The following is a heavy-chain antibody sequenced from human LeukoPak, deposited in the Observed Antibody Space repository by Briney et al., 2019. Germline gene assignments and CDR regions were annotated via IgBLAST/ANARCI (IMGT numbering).Heavy chain of an antibody. CDR3: AKEVKELLWFADGGDAFDI. D-gene: IGHD3-10*01. CDR1: GFTFSCYA. Sequence: GGSLRLSCAASGFTFSCYAMSWVRQAPGKGLVWVSKSSGSGGSTYYADSVKGRFTISRDNSKNTLYLQMNSLRAEDTAVYYCAKEVKELLWFADGGDAFDIWGQGTMVTVSS. CDR2: SSGSGGST. V-gene: IGHV3-23*01. J-gene: IGHJ3*02.